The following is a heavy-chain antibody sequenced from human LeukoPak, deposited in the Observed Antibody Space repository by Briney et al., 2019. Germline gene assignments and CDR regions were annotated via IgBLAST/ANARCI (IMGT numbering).Heavy chain of an antibody. CDR1: GYTFTGYY. D-gene: IGHD4-11*01. Sequence: ASVKVSCKASGYTFTGYYMHWVRQAPGQGLEWMGRINPNSGGTNYAQKFQGRVTITRDTSISTAYMELSRLRSDDTAVYYCARVVAGATVTTVNYYYGMDVWGQGTTVTVSS. CDR2: INPNSGGT. CDR3: ARVVAGATVTTVNYYYGMDV. J-gene: IGHJ6*02. V-gene: IGHV1-2*06.